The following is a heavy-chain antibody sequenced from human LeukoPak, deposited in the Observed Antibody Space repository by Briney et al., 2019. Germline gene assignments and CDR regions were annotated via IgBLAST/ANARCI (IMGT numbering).Heavy chain of an antibody. J-gene: IGHJ5*02. Sequence: GGSLRLSCAASGFTFGDYYMGWIRQAPGKGLEWVSYISSSSSYTNYADSVKGRFTISRDNAKNSLYLQMNSLRAEDTAVYYCAREESYYDILTGYYNIWLDPWGQGTLVTVSS. CDR3: AREESYYDILTGYYNIWLDP. V-gene: IGHV3-11*06. CDR1: GFTFGDYY. D-gene: IGHD3-9*01. CDR2: ISSSSSYT.